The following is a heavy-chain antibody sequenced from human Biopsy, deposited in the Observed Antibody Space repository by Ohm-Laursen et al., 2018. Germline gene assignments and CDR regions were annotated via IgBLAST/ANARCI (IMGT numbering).Heavy chain of an antibody. CDR1: GYTFTAYG. CDR3: ARDLGYDFWSGSDPFDI. J-gene: IGHJ3*02. D-gene: IGHD3-3*01. V-gene: IGHV1-18*04. CDR2: ISTYNDDT. Sequence: ASVKVSCKTSGYTFTAYGISWVRQAPGQGLEWMGWISTYNDDTNIAQKFQGRVSMTTDTSTRTAYMELRSLRSGDTAIYFCARDLGYDFWSGSDPFDIWGQGTLVTVS.